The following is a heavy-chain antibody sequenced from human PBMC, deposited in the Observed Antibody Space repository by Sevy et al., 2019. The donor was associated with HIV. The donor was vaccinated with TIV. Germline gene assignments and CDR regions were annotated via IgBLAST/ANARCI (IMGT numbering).Heavy chain of an antibody. CDR1: GYTFTGYY. J-gene: IGHJ6*02. D-gene: IGHD3-16*01. CDR2: INPNSGGT. V-gene: IGHV1-2*06. Sequence: ASVKVSCKASGYTFTGYYMHWVRQAPGQGLEWMGRINPNSGGTNYVQKFQGRVTMTRDTSISTAYMELSRLRSDDTAVYYCARVLGMTSYYGMDVRGQGTTVTVSS. CDR3: ARVLGMTSYYGMDV.